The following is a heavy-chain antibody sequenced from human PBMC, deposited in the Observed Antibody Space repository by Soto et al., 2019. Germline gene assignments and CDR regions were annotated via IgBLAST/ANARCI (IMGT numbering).Heavy chain of an antibody. CDR1: GFTFSNYA. Sequence: QVQLVESGGGVVQPGRSLRLSCAASGFTFSNYAMHWVRQAPGKGLEWVAVTSYDGTSEYYAGSVKGRFTISRDNSKSTLSLQMNGLRAEDTAVYYCAKDRMNHNSVWDPFDIWGQGTMVTVSS. V-gene: IGHV3-30*18. J-gene: IGHJ3*02. CDR2: TSYDGTSE. CDR3: AKDRMNHNSVWDPFDI. D-gene: IGHD2-15*01.